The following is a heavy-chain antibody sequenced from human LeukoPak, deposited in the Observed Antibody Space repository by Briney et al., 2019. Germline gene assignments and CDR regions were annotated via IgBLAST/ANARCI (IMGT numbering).Heavy chain of an antibody. V-gene: IGHV3-30-3*01. J-gene: IGHJ3*02. Sequence: GGSLRLSCAASGFTFSYYAMYWVRQAPGKGLEWVALISHDGSNKDYADSVKGRFTISRDNSKNTLYLQMNSLRAEDTAVYYCARGREGYSYDDAFDIWGQGTMVTVSS. CDR2: ISHDGSNK. CDR3: ARGREGYSYDDAFDI. D-gene: IGHD5-18*01. CDR1: GFTFSYYA.